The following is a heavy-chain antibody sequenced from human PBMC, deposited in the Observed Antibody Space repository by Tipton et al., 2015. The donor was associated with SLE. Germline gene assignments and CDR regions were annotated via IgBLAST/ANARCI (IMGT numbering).Heavy chain of an antibody. D-gene: IGHD5-24*01. CDR2: IYYSGST. Sequence: TLSLTCTVSGGSISSSSYYWGWIRQPTGKGLEWIGSIYYSGSTYYNPSLKSRVTISVGTSKNQFSLKLSSVTAADTAVYYCARIRDGYLDDAFDIWGQGTMVTVSS. V-gene: IGHV4-39*01. J-gene: IGHJ3*02. CDR3: ARIRDGYLDDAFDI. CDR1: GGSISSSSYY.